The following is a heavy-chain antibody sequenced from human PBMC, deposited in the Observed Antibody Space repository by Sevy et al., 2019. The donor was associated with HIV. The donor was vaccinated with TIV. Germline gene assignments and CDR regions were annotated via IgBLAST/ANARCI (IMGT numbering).Heavy chain of an antibody. J-gene: IGHJ5*02. CDR2: QKQDGSEK. Sequence: GGSLRLSCAASGFTFSSYWMSWVRRAPGKGLEWVANQKQDGSEKYYVDSVKGRFTISRDNAKNSLYLQMNSLRAEDTAVYYCARRGYFDWLLDWAFDPWGQGTLVTVSS. D-gene: IGHD3-9*01. V-gene: IGHV3-7*03. CDR3: ARRGYFDWLLDWAFDP. CDR1: GFTFSSYW.